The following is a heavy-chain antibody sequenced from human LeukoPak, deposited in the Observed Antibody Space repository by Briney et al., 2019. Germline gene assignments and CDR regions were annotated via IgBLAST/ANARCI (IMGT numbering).Heavy chain of an antibody. CDR3: ARDLYCSSTSCYRRVSWFDP. CDR1: GGSISSYY. J-gene: IGHJ5*02. D-gene: IGHD2-2*01. CDR2: IYTSGST. Sequence: PSETLSLTCTVSGGSISSYYWSWIRQPPGKGLEWIGYIYTSGSTNYNPSLKSRVTMSVDTSKNQFSLKLSSVTAADTAVYYCARDLYCSSTSCYRRVSWFDPWGQGTLVTVSS. V-gene: IGHV4-4*08.